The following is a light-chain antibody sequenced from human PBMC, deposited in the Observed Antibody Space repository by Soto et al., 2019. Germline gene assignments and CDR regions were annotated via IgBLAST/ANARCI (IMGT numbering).Light chain of an antibody. V-gene: IGLV3-1*01. J-gene: IGLJ1*01. CDR1: KLGDKY. CDR2: QDS. Sequence: SSELTQPPSVSVSPGQTGSITCSGDKLGDKYACWYQQKPGQSPVLVIYQDSKRPSGIPERFSGSNSGNTATLIISGTQAMDEADYYCQAWDSSTKVFGTGTKVTVL. CDR3: QAWDSSTKV.